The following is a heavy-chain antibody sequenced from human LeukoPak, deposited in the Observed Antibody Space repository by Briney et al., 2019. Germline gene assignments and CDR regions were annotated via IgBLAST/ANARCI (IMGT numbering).Heavy chain of an antibody. CDR3: ARLYYEILTGHPAFDH. V-gene: IGHV3-7*01. D-gene: IGHD3-9*01. CDR1: GFTFSSYW. Sequence: AGGSLRLSCAASGFTFSSYWMSWVRQAPGKGLEWVANIKQDGSEKYYVDSVKGRFTISRDNAKDSLFLQMNSLRAEDTAVYYCARLYYEILTGHPAFDHWGQGTLVTVSS. J-gene: IGHJ4*02. CDR2: IKQDGSEK.